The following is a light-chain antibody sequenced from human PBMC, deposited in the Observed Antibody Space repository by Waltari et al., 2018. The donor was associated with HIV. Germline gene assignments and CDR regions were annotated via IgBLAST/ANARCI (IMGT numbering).Light chain of an antibody. V-gene: IGKV3-11*01. CDR1: QSVSVY. J-gene: IGKJ1*01. CDR3: YQRSDWPRT. Sequence: EIVLTQSPATLSLSPGERATLSCRASQSVSVYLAWYQQKPGQAPRLLIYDASNRATGIPVMFSGSGSGTDFTLTISSLEPEDFAVYYCYQRSDWPRTFGQGTKVEIK. CDR2: DAS.